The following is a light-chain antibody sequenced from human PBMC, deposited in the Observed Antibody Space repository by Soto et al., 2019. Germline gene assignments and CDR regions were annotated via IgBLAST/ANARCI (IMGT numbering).Light chain of an antibody. CDR1: QSVSSSY. CDR2: GAS. J-gene: IGKJ1*01. Sequence: EIVLTQSPGTLSLSPGERATLSCRASQSVSSSYLAWYQQKPGQAPRLLIYGASSRATGIPARFSGSGSGTDFTLTISRLEPEDFALYYCHQRQSWPRTFGQGTKV. V-gene: IGKV3-20*01. CDR3: HQRQSWPRT.